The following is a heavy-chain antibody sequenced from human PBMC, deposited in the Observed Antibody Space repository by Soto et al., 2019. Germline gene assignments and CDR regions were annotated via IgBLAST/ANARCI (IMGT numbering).Heavy chain of an antibody. D-gene: IGHD3-10*01. V-gene: IGHV3-23*01. CDR2: ISGSGGST. J-gene: IGHJ4*02. CDR1: GFTFSSYA. Sequence: GGSLRLSCAASGFTFSSYAMSWVRQAPGKGLEWVSAISGSGGSTYYADSVKGRFTISRDNSKNTLYLQMNSLRAEDTAVYYCAKTPGMYYYGSGGNLFDYWGQGTLVTVSS. CDR3: AKTPGMYYYGSGGNLFDY.